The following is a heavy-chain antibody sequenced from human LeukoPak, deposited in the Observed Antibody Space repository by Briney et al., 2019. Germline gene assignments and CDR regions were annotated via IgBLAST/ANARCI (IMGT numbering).Heavy chain of an antibody. J-gene: IGHJ5*02. V-gene: IGHV4-39*01. Sequence: SETLSLTCTVSGGSISGYYWGWIRQPPGKGLEWIGSIYYSGSTYYNPSLKSRVTISVDTSKNQFSLKLSSVTAADTAVYYCARRSVEMATISGERLPNWFDPWGQGTLVTVSS. CDR2: IYYSGST. CDR3: ARRSVEMATISGERLPNWFDP. D-gene: IGHD5-24*01. CDR1: GGSISGYY.